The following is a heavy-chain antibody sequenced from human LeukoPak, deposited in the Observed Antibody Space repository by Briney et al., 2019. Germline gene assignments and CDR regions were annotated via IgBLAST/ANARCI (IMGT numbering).Heavy chain of an antibody. CDR1: GFTFDDYG. CDR2: INWNGGST. V-gene: IGHV3-20*04. Sequence: GGSLRLSCAASGFTFDDYGMSWVRQAPGKGLEWVSGINWNGGSTGYADSVKGRLTISRDNAKNSLYLQMNSLRAEDTALYYCARSLAGNYGLDYWGQGTLVTVSS. J-gene: IGHJ4*02. CDR3: ARSLAGNYGLDY. D-gene: IGHD4-11*01.